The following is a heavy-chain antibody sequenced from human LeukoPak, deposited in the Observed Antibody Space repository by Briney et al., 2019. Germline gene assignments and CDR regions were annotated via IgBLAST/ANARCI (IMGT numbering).Heavy chain of an antibody. CDR2: TRDKTRGYTT. V-gene: IGHV3-72*01. J-gene: IGHJ3*02. Sequence: GGSLRLSCAASGVTLSDHHMDWVRQAPGKGLEWVGRTRDKTRGYTTEYAASVTGRFTISRADSQTSLYLQMNSLKTEDTAVYFCAREGGEGDNSAFDIWGQGTVVTVSS. CDR3: AREGGEGDNSAFDI. D-gene: IGHD3-16*01. CDR1: GVTLSDHH.